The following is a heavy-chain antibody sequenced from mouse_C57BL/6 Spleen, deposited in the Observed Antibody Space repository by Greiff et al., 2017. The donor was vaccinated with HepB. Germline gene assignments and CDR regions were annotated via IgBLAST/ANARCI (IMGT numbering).Heavy chain of an antibody. CDR3: ALYGNGAY. CDR1: GYTFTDYY. Sequence: EVQLQQSGPELVKPGASVKISCKASGYTFTDYYMNWVKQSHGKSLEWIGDINPNNGGTSYNQKFKGKATLTVDKSSSTAYMELRSLTSEDSAVYYCALYGNGAYWGQGTLVTVSA. J-gene: IGHJ3*01. D-gene: IGHD2-1*01. V-gene: IGHV1-26*01. CDR2: INPNNGGT.